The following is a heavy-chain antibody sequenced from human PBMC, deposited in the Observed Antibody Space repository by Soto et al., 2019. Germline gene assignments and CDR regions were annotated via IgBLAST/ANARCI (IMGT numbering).Heavy chain of an antibody. Sequence: QVQLVESGGGVVQPGRSLRLSCAASGFTFSSYGMHWVRQAPGKGLEWVAVIWYDGSNKYYADSVKGRFTISRDNSNNTLYLQMNSRRAEETAVYYCAMTTVTPEAFDIWGQGAMVTVSS. CDR1: GFTFSSYG. D-gene: IGHD4-17*01. V-gene: IGHV3-33*01. CDR3: AMTTVTPEAFDI. CDR2: IWYDGSNK. J-gene: IGHJ3*02.